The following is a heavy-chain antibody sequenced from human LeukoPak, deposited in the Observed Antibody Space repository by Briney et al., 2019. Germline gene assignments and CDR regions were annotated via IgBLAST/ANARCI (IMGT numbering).Heavy chain of an antibody. CDR3: AKDWGGGYFDF. CDR2: ISNNGGTT. D-gene: IGHD3-16*01. J-gene: IGHJ4*02. V-gene: IGHV3-23*01. CDR1: GFTFTTYS. Sequence: GGSLRLSCAASGFTFTTYSMTWVRQAPGKGLEWVSSISNNGGTTYYADSVKGRFTISRDNSKNTLLLQMNSLRVEDTALYYCAKDWGGGYFDFWGQGTLVTVSS.